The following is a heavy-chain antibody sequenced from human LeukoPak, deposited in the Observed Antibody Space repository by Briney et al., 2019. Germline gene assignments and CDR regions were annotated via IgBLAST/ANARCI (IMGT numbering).Heavy chain of an antibody. CDR1: GGSISSYY. Sequence: PSETLSLTCTVSGGSISSYYWSWIRQPPGKGLDWIGYIYYSGSTNYNPSLKSRVTISVDTSKKQFSLKLSSVTAADTAVYYCAKAGGVYCSSTSCYVSWGQGTLVTVSS. J-gene: IGHJ4*02. CDR3: AKAGGVYCSSTSCYVS. D-gene: IGHD2-2*01. V-gene: IGHV4-59*01. CDR2: IYYSGST.